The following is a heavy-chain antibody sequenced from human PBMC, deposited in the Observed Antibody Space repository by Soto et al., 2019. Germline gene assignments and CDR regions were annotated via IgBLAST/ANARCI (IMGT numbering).Heavy chain of an antibody. CDR2: ILPLLGPT. D-gene: IGHD6-19*01. CDR3: ARDGSSSLPVVGRNWFDP. CDR1: GGTFSSNA. V-gene: IGHV1-69*01. Sequence: QVQLVQSGLRVRKLGPWVKVPSRPFGGTFSSNAIAWLRKPLGQGLEWLGGILPLLGPTNYAQKFQGRVTLTADVSTSIAYMDLSSLESDDTAVYYCARDGSSSLPVVGRNWFDPWGQGTLVTVSS. J-gene: IGHJ5*02.